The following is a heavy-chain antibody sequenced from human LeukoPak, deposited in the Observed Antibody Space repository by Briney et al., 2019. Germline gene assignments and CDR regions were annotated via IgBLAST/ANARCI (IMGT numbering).Heavy chain of an antibody. V-gene: IGHV4-34*01. CDR1: GGSFSGYY. J-gene: IGHJ4*02. D-gene: IGHD3-22*01. CDR3: ARVGVDYYDSSGSGGDFDY. CDR2: INHSGNT. Sequence: SETLSLTCAVYGGSFSGYYWSWIRQPPGKGLEWIGEINHSGNTNYNPSLKSRVTISVDTSKNQFSLKLSSVTAADTAVYYCARVGVDYYDSSGSGGDFDYWGQGTLVTVSS.